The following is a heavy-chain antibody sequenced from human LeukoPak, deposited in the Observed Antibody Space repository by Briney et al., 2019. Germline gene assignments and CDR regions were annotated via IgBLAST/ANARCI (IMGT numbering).Heavy chain of an antibody. D-gene: IGHD3-9*01. CDR1: GGSISSSSYY. J-gene: IGHJ5*02. Sequence: SETLSLTRTVSGGSISSSSYYWGWIRQPPGKGLEWIGSIYYSGSTYYNPSLKSRVTISVDTSKNQFSLKLSSVTAADTAVYYCARHPFLRYFDWLLTWGQGTLVTVSS. CDR2: IYYSGST. CDR3: ARHPFLRYFDWLLT. V-gene: IGHV4-39*01.